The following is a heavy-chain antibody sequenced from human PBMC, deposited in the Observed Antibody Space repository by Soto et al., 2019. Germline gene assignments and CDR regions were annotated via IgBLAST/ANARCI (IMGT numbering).Heavy chain of an antibody. J-gene: IGHJ6*02. CDR3: ARGNYHDCYGMDV. CDR1: GFTFNTYG. D-gene: IGHD3-16*01. CDR2: IWYDRSNK. V-gene: IGHV3-33*01. Sequence: QVQLVESGGGVVQPGKSLTLSCASSGFTFNTYGMHWVRQAPGKGLEWVAVIWYDRSNKYYADSVKGRFSISRDNSKDTLYLQMNSLRDEDTAVYYCARGNYHDCYGMDVWGQGTTVTVSS.